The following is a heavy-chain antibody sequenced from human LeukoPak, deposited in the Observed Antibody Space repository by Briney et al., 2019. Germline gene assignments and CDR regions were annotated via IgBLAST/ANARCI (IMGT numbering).Heavy chain of an antibody. CDR2: IFYSGST. D-gene: IGHD5-18*01. V-gene: IGHV4-59*01. CDR1: GGSIRSYY. Sequence: SETLSLTCTVSGGSIRSYYWSWIRQPPGKGLEWIGYIFYSGSTNYSPSLKSRVTMSVDTSKNQFSLKLSSVTAADTAVYYCARVAPDTAMEGFDYWGQGTLVTVSS. CDR3: ARVAPDTAMEGFDY. J-gene: IGHJ4*02.